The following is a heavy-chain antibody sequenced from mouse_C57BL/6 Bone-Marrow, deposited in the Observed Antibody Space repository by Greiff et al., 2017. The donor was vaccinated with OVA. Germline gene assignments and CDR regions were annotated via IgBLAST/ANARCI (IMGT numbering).Heavy chain of an antibody. V-gene: IGHV5-4*01. J-gene: IGHJ3*01. CDR1: GFTFSSYA. D-gene: IGHD1-1*01. CDR2: TSDGGSYT. CDR3: ARDPYYYGRVAWFAY. Sequence: DVKLVESGGGLVKPGGSLKLSCAASGFTFSSYAMSWVRQTPDKRLEWVATTSDGGSYTYYPDNVKGRFTISRDNAKNNLYLQMSHLKSEDTAMYYCARDPYYYGRVAWFAYWGQGTLVTVSA.